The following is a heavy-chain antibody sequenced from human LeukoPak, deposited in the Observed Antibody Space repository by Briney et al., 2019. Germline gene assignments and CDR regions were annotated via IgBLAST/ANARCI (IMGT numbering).Heavy chain of an antibody. Sequence: SVNVSCKASGGTFSSYAISWVRQAPGQGLEWMGRIIPILGIANYAQKFQGRVTITADKSTSTAYMELSSLRSEDTAVYYCARDGVEMATPDYWGQGTMVTVSS. CDR1: GGTFSSYA. J-gene: IGHJ4*02. V-gene: IGHV1-69*04. CDR2: IIPILGIA. CDR3: ARDGVEMATPDY. D-gene: IGHD5-24*01.